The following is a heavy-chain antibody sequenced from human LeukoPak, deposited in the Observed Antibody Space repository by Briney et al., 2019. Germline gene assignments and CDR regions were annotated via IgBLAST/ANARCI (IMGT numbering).Heavy chain of an antibody. D-gene: IGHD3-22*01. CDR3: ARDYYDRSGYYAYHHYGMDV. J-gene: IGHJ6*02. CDR1: RFTFSDYE. Sequence: PWGALRLSCAASRFTFSDYELNWGREPPGPGLGRVLYMSSSCSTIYYGDPVQSRFTTSRVNAKNTLYLHMNSLSAEGTAAYYFARDYYDRSGYYAYHHYGMDVGGQGTTVTVSS. V-gene: IGHV3-48*03. CDR2: MSSSCSTI.